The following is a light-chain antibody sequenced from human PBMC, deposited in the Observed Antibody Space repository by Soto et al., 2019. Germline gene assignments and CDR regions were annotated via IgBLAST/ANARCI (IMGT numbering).Light chain of an antibody. CDR3: QQYNSCPWT. V-gene: IGKV1-5*03. Sequence: DIQMTQSPSTLSASIGDRVTITCRASQSISGWLAWYQQKPGKAPKLLISKASTLESGVPSRFSGSGSGTEFTLSISSLQPDDFATYYCQQYNSCPWTFGQGTNVEIK. J-gene: IGKJ1*01. CDR1: QSISGW. CDR2: KAS.